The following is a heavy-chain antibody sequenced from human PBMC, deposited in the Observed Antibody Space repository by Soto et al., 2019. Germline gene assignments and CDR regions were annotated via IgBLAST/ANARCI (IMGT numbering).Heavy chain of an antibody. V-gene: IGHV3-48*02. Sequence: PGGSLRLSCAASGFSFSDYPMSWVRQAPGKGLEWLSNIRSTSDDTYYAESLQGRFTISRDIARNSFYLQMNSLRDEDTAVYYCACLRGNRGSPIDPWGQGTQVTVSS. CDR3: ACLRGNRGSPIDP. D-gene: IGHD2-15*01. CDR2: IRSTSDDT. CDR1: GFSFSDYP. J-gene: IGHJ5*02.